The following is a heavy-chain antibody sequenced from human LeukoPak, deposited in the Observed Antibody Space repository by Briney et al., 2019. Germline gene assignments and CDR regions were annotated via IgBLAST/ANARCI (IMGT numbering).Heavy chain of an antibody. Sequence: SETLSLTCTVSGGSISSSSYYWGWIRQPPGKGLEWIGSIYYSGSTYYNPSLKSRVTISVDTSKNQFSLKLSSVTAADTAVYYCARVDSSSWSEHFFDYWGQGTLVTVSS. CDR2: IYYSGST. CDR1: GGSISSSSYY. CDR3: ARVDSSSWSEHFFDY. D-gene: IGHD6-13*01. J-gene: IGHJ4*02. V-gene: IGHV4-39*01.